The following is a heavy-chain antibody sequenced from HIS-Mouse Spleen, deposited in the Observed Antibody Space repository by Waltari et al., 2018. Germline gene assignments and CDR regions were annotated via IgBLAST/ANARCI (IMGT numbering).Heavy chain of an antibody. V-gene: IGHV4-34*01. J-gene: IGHJ4*02. CDR3: ATGNYYGSGSYDY. D-gene: IGHD3-10*01. CDR2: INHSGST. CDR1: GGSFSGYY. Sequence: QVQLQQWGAGLLKPSETLSLTCAVYGGSFSGYYWSWIRQPPGKGLEWIREINHSGSTNYHPTLKSRVTISVDTTQNQFSLKLSSVTAADTAVYYCATGNYYGSGSYDYWGQGTLVTVSS.